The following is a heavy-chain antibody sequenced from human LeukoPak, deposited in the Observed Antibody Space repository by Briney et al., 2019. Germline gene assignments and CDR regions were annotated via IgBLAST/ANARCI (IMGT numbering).Heavy chain of an antibody. CDR1: GGSFSGYY. J-gene: IGHJ4*02. CDR2: IYYSGST. V-gene: IGHV4-59*08. Sequence: SETLSLTCAVYGGSFSGYYWSWIRQPPGKGLEWIGYIYYSGSTNYNPSLKSRVTISVDTSKNQFSLKLSSVTAADTAVYYCASKDYYDSSGYYWNWGQGTLVTVSS. CDR3: ASKDYYDSSGYYWN. D-gene: IGHD3-22*01.